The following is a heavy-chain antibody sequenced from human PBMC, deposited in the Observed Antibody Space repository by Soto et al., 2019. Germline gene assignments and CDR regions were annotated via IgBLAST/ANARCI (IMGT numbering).Heavy chain of an antibody. D-gene: IGHD2-15*01. J-gene: IGHJ5*02. CDR1: GYTFTGYY. V-gene: IGHV1-2*02. CDR2: INPNSGGT. Sequence: ASVKVSCKASGYTFTGYYMHWVRQVPGQGLEWMGWINPNSGGTNYAQKFQGRVTMTRDTSISTAYMELSRLRSDDTAVYYCARSRYCSGGSCSYSKNWFDPWGQGTLVTSPQ. CDR3: ARSRYCSGGSCSYSKNWFDP.